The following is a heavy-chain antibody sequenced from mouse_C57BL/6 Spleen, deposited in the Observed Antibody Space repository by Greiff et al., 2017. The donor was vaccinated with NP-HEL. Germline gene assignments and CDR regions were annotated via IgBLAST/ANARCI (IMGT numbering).Heavy chain of an antibody. CDR1: GYTFTSYW. CDR2: IDPSDSET. J-gene: IGHJ4*01. Sequence: VQLQQPGAELVRPGSSVKLSCKASGYTFTSYWMHWVKQRPIQGLEWIGNIDPSDSETHYNQKFKDKATLTVDKSSSTAYMQLSSLTSEDSAVYYCASGSSAEDYAMDYWGQGTSVTVSS. CDR3: ASGSSAEDYAMDY. V-gene: IGHV1-52*01. D-gene: IGHD1-1*01.